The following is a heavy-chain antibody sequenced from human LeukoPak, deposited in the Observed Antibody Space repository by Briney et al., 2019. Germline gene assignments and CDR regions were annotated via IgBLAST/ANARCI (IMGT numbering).Heavy chain of an antibody. J-gene: IGHJ4*02. CDR3: AKDEDIVATIWPFSFDY. CDR1: GVTVNSNY. Sequence: GGSLRLSCAASGVTVNSNYMSWVRQAPGKGLEWVANIKQDGSNKYYADSVKGRFTISRDNSKNTLYLQMNSLRAEDTAVYYCAKDEDIVATIWPFSFDYWGQGTLVTVSS. V-gene: IGHV3-30*02. CDR2: IKQDGSNK. D-gene: IGHD5-12*01.